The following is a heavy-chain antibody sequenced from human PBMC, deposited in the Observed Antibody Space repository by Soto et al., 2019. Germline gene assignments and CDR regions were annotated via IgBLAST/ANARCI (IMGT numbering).Heavy chain of an antibody. J-gene: IGHJ4*02. V-gene: IGHV1-2*02. CDR2: LNPNSGGT. D-gene: IGHD3-22*01. CDR1: GYTFTGYY. Sequence: ASVKVSCKASGYTFTGYYIHWVRQAPGQGLEWMGWLNPNSGGTNHAQEFQGRVNMTRDTSITTAYMDLSRLRSDDTAVYYCVRVLYDSSGRDPNFDYWGQGTLVTVSS. CDR3: VRVLYDSSGRDPNFDY.